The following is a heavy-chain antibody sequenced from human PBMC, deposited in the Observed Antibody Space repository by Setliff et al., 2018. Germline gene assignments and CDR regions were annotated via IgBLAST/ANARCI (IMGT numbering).Heavy chain of an antibody. CDR2: ISSTGSYK. V-gene: IGHV3-21*06. CDR3: VRGLSDRVNWFAFDY. D-gene: IGHD1-1*01. Sequence: GGSLRLSCAASGFTFNSYSINWVRQAPGKGLEWVSSISSTGSYKPYADSVRGRFTISRDNAKNSVVLQMSSLRPEDTAIYFCVRGLSDRVNWFAFDYWGQGTLVTVSS. J-gene: IGHJ4*02. CDR1: GFTFNSYS.